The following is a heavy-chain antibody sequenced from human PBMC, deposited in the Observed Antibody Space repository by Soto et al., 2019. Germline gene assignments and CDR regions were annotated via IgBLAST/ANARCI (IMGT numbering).Heavy chain of an antibody. Sequence: PGGSLRLSCAASGFTFSSYAMHWVRQAPGKGLEWVSAISGSGGSTYYADSVKGRFTISRDNSKNTLYLQMNSLRAEDTAVYYCAKAPDYYDNSGYYYPYWGQGTLVTVSS. J-gene: IGHJ4*02. CDR2: ISGSGGST. D-gene: IGHD3-22*01. V-gene: IGHV3-23*01. CDR3: AKAPDYYDNSGYYYPY. CDR1: GFTFSSYA.